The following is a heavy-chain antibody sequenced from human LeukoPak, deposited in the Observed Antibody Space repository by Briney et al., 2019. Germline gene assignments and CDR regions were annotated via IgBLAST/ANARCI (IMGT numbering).Heavy chain of an antibody. J-gene: IGHJ4*02. Sequence: GGSLRLSCAASGLSFSSYWMSWVRQAPGKGLEWVANIKQDGSDKYSVDSVKGRFTISRDNAKNSLYLQMNSLRAEDTAVYYCARGGYDSGSYYKGPLYYFDYWGQGTLVTVSS. CDR2: IKQDGSDK. CDR1: GLSFSSYW. D-gene: IGHD3-10*01. CDR3: ARGGYDSGSYYKGPLYYFDY. V-gene: IGHV3-7*03.